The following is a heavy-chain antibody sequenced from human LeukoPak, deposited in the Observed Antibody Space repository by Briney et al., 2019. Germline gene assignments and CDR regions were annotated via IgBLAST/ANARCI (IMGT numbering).Heavy chain of an antibody. CDR3: AKDGVVIVATGSY. D-gene: IGHD5-12*01. CDR2: ISGSGGST. CDR1: GFTFDDYA. Sequence: GGSLRLSCAASGFTFDDYAMHWVRQAPGKGLEWVSAISGSGGSTYCADSVKGRFTISRDNSKNTLYLQMNSLRAEDTAVYYCAKDGVVIVATGSYWGQGTLVTVSS. J-gene: IGHJ4*02. V-gene: IGHV3-23*01.